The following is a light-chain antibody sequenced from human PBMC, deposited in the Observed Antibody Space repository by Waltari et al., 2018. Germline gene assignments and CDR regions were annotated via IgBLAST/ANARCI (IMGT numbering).Light chain of an antibody. Sequence: DIQLTQSPSVLSASVGDRVTITFRASQGIITYLAWYQQKPGKATKVLIYAASTLQSGVPSRFSGSGSGTEFTLTISSLQPEDFATYYCQQLKSYPRTFGQGTKLEIK. CDR3: QQLKSYPRT. J-gene: IGKJ2*02. CDR1: QGIITY. CDR2: AAS. V-gene: IGKV1-9*01.